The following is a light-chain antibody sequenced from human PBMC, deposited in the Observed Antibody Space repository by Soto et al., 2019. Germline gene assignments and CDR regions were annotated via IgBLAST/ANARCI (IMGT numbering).Light chain of an antibody. CDR2: SNN. Sequence: QAVVTQPPSASGTPGQRVTISCSGSSSIIGSNTVNWYQQLPGTAPKLLIYSNNQRPSGVPDRFSGSKSGTSASLAISGLQSEEDADYYSAAWDDSLNGVVFGGGTKLTVL. CDR3: AAWDDSLNGVV. J-gene: IGLJ2*01. V-gene: IGLV1-44*01. CDR1: SSIIGSNT.